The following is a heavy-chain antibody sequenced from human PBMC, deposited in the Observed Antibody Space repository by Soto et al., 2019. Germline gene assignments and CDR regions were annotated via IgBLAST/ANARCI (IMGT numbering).Heavy chain of an antibody. CDR1: GGSISSSSYY. D-gene: IGHD2-8*01. V-gene: IGHV4-39*01. J-gene: IGHJ5*02. CDR2: IYYSGST. CDR3: ARQGIVLMVYAIEYNWFDP. Sequence: SETLSLTCTVSGGSISSSSYYWGWIRQPPGKGLEWIGSIYYSGSTYYNPSLKSRVTISVDTSKNQFSLKLSSVTAADTAVYYCARQGIVLMVYAIEYNWFDPWGQGTLVTVSS.